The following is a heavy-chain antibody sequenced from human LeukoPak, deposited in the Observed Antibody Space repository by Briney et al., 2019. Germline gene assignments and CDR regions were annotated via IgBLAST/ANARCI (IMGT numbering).Heavy chain of an antibody. D-gene: IGHD3-22*01. J-gene: IGHJ6*02. CDR1: GGSISSSSYY. Sequence: SETLSLTCTVSGGSISSSSYYWGWIRQPPGKGLEWIGSIYYSGSTYYNPSLKSRVTISVDTSKNQFSLKLSSVTAADTAVYYCAKERYYYDSSGPLRRSYYYYGMDVWGQGTTVTVSS. CDR2: IYYSGST. CDR3: AKERYYYDSSGPLRRSYYYYGMDV. V-gene: IGHV4-39*02.